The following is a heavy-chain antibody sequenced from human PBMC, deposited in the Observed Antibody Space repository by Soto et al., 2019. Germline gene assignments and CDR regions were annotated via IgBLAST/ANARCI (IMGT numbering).Heavy chain of an antibody. CDR2: ISAYNGNT. V-gene: IGHV1-18*01. D-gene: IGHD6-19*01. J-gene: IGHJ5*02. CDR3: ARSRIAVAGLNWFDP. Sequence: GASVKVSCKASGYTFTSYGISGVRQAPGQGLEWMGWISAYNGNTNYAQKLQGRVTMTTDTSTSTAYMELRSLRSDDTAVYYCARSRIAVAGLNWFDPWGQGTLVTVSS. CDR1: GYTFTSYG.